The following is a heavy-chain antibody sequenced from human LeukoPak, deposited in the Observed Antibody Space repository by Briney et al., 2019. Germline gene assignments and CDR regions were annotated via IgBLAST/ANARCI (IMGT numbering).Heavy chain of an antibody. CDR3: ARDRVTIFGNYYYYYGMDV. CDR2: IYYSEST. D-gene: IGHD3-3*01. V-gene: IGHV4-59*01. Sequence: SETLSLTCTVSGGSISSYYWSWIRQPPGKGLEWIGYIYYSESTNYNPSLKSRVTISVDTSKNQFSLKLSSVTAADTAVYYCARDRVTIFGNYYYYYGMDVRGQGTTVTVSS. CDR1: GGSISSYY. J-gene: IGHJ6*02.